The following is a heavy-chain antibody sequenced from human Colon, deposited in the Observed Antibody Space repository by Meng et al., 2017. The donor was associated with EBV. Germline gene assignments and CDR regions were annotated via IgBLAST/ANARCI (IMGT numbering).Heavy chain of an antibody. CDR2: IDHRGNT. V-gene: IGHV4-34*01. CDR3: ARRGPSGNFSP. D-gene: IGHD3-10*01. J-gene: IGHJ5*02. Sequence: VKHSETPTRCWAVYAGSVRDYYGTWTRHPPGKVLEWIGEIDHRGNTKYNPSLKSRVTISLDTSKKQFSLKVSSVTAADSAVYYCARRGPSGNFSPWSQGALVTVSS. CDR1: AGSVRDYY.